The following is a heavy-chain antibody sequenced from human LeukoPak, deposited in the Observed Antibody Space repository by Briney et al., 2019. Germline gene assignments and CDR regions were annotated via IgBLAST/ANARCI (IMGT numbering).Heavy chain of an antibody. CDR2: IYSGGST. CDR3: ARDLHYGSGSSNY. Sequence: GGSLRLSCAASGFTFSSYWMSWVRQAPGKGLEWVSVIYSGGSTYYADSVKGRFTISRDNSKNTLYLQMNSLRAEDTAVYYCARDLHYGSGSSNYWGQGTLVTVSS. D-gene: IGHD3-10*01. V-gene: IGHV3-53*01. CDR1: GFTFSSYW. J-gene: IGHJ4*02.